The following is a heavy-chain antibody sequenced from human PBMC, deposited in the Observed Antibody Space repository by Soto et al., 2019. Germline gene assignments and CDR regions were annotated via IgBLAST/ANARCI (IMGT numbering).Heavy chain of an antibody. J-gene: IGHJ6*02. CDR2: ISYDGSNK. Sequence: GGSLRLSCAASGFTFSSYGMHWVRQAPGKGLEWVAVISYDGSNKYYADSVKGRFTISRDNSKNTLYLQMNSLRAEDTAVYYCAKDGGFMAAAGTVASLYGMDVWGQGTTVTVSS. CDR3: AKDGGFMAAAGTVASLYGMDV. CDR1: GFTFSSYG. V-gene: IGHV3-30*18. D-gene: IGHD6-13*01.